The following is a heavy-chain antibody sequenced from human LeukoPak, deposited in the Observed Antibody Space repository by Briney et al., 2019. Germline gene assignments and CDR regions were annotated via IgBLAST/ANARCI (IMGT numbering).Heavy chain of an antibody. CDR2: MNPNSGNT. CDR1: GYTFTSYD. CDR3: ARVDCSGGSCYSDLDY. J-gene: IGHJ4*02. D-gene: IGHD2-15*01. V-gene: IGHV1-8*01. Sequence: HWASVKVSCKASGYTFTSYDINWVRQATGQGLEWMGWMNPNSGNTGYAQKFQGRVTMTRNTSISTAYMELSSLRSEDTAVYYCARVDCSGGSCYSDLDYWGQGTLVTVSA.